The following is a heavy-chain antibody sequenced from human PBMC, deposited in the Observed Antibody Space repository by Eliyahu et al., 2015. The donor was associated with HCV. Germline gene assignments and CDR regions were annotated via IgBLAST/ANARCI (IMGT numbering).Heavy chain of an antibody. CDR1: GGSFSAYY. CDR3: ARGYFDSSAYYLSAYYFDY. J-gene: IGHJ4*02. D-gene: IGHD3-22*01. V-gene: IGHV4-34*01. Sequence: QVQLQQWGAGLLRPSETLSLTCAVYGGSFSAYYWSWIRQPPGKGLEWIGEIDHSGITNYNPSLKSRVTISVDTSKNQFSLKLSSVTAADTAVYYCARGYFDSSAYYLSAYYFDYWGQGTLVTVSS. CDR2: IDHSGIT.